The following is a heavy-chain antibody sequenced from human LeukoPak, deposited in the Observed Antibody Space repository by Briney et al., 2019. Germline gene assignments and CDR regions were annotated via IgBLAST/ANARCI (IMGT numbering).Heavy chain of an antibody. J-gene: IGHJ4*02. CDR1: GFTFSSYA. CDR3: CLLDY. CDR2: ISYDGSNK. Sequence: GSLRLSCAASGFTFSSYAMHWVRQAPGKGLEWEAVISYDGSNKYYADSVKGRFTISRDNSKNTLYLQMNSLRAEDTAVYYCCLLDYWGQGTLVTVSS. V-gene: IGHV3-30*04. D-gene: IGHD3-16*01.